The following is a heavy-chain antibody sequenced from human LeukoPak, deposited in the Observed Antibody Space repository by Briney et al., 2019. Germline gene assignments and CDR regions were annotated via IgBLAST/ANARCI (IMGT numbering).Heavy chain of an antibody. J-gene: IGHJ4*02. CDR3: AKDSRAFGGVIVMFDY. CDR2: ISGSGGST. V-gene: IGHV3-23*01. D-gene: IGHD3-16*02. CDR1: GFTFSSYA. Sequence: GGSLRLSCAASGFTFSSYAMSWVRQAPGKGLEWVSAISGSGGSTYYADSVKGRFTISRDNSKNTLYLQMNSLRAEDTAVYYCAKDSRAFGGVIVMFDYWGQGTLVTVSS.